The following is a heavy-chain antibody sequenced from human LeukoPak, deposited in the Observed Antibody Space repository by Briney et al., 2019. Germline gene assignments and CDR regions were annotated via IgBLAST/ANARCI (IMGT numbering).Heavy chain of an antibody. J-gene: IGHJ4*02. CDR3: ARRTALVEMATIDPYYFDY. D-gene: IGHD5-24*01. V-gene: IGHV5-51*01. CDR1: GYSFTSYW. Sequence: GESLKISCKGSGYSFTSYWIGWVRQMPGKGLEWMGIIYPGDSDTRYSPSFQGQVTISADKSISTAYLQWSSLKASDTAMYYCARRTALVEMATIDPYYFDYWGQGTLVTVSS. CDR2: IYPGDSDT.